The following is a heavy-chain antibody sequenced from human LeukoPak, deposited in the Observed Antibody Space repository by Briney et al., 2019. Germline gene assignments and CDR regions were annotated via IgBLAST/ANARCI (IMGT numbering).Heavy chain of an antibody. Sequence: GGSLRVSCAGSGFTFSSYAMNWVRQAPGKGLEWVSGTSGSGGSTYYADSVKGRFSISRDDSKNTLYLQMNSLRAEDTAVYYCAKSPDVAGTGRFDYWGQGTLVTVSS. D-gene: IGHD6-19*01. CDR2: TSGSGGST. V-gene: IGHV3-23*01. CDR3: AKSPDVAGTGRFDY. CDR1: GFTFSSYA. J-gene: IGHJ4*02.